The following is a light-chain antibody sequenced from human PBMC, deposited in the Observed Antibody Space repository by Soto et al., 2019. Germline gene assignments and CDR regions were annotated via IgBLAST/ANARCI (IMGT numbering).Light chain of an antibody. CDR2: GAS. V-gene: IGKV3-15*01. Sequence: VMTQSPATLSVSPGETATLSCRANESVRSNLAWYQQNPGQAPSLLVYGASTRATGIPARFSGSGSGTDFTLTISSLQSEDSAVYYCQHYLNWSYTFGQGTKVDIK. J-gene: IGKJ2*01. CDR3: QHYLNWSYT. CDR1: ESVRSN.